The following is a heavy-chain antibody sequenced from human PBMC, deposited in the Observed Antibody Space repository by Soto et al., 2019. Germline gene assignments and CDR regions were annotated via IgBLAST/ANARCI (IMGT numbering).Heavy chain of an antibody. V-gene: IGHV1-3*01. CDR3: TRDMNGGNPFDY. CDR1: GYTLTNYA. Sequence: QVQLVQSGAEVKKPGASVRVSCKASGYTLTNYAIHWVRQAAGQRLEWLAWIDPGSGNPTYSQKFKGRITLSRDNSASTFYMDLRSLTSEATAVYFCTRDMNGGNPFDYWGQGTLVTVSS. J-gene: IGHJ4*02. CDR2: IDPGSGNP. D-gene: IGHD2-8*01.